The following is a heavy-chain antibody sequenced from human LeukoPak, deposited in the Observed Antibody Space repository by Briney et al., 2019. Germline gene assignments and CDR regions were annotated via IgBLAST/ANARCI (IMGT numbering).Heavy chain of an antibody. V-gene: IGHV1-8*01. Sequence: ASVKVSCKASGYTFTSFDINWVRQATGQGLEWMGWVNPNSGNSGHAQKFQGRVTMTRDTSIRTAYLELSSLRSDDTAVYYCARVASCRTDICNSYYLDYWGQGTLISVSS. J-gene: IGHJ4*02. CDR1: GYTFTSFD. CDR2: VNPNSGNS. D-gene: IGHD3-10*01. CDR3: ARVASCRTDICNSYYLDY.